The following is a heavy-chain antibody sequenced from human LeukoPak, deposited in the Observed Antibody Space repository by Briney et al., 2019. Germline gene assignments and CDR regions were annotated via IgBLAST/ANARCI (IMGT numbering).Heavy chain of an antibody. J-gene: IGHJ5*02. CDR1: GGTFSSYA. V-gene: IGHV1-69*05. Sequence: VASVKVSCKASGGTFSSYAISWVRQAPGQGLEWMGGIIPIFGTANYAQKFRGRVTITTDESTSTAYMELSSLRSEDTAVYYCASSRSHYYDSSGYYGPWFDPWGQGTLVTVSS. CDR2: IIPIFGTA. D-gene: IGHD3-22*01. CDR3: ASSRSHYYDSSGYYGPWFDP.